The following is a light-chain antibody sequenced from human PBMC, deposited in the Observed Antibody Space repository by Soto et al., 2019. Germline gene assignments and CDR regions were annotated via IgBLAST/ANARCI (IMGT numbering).Light chain of an antibody. V-gene: IGKV3-20*01. CDR3: QQYGSSPAT. J-gene: IGKJ1*01. Sequence: EIVMPQSPATLSVSPGQRAILSCRASQSVRGNFPWYQQKPGQAPRLLIYGASSRATGIPDRFSGSGSGTDFTLTISGLEPEDFAVYYCQQYGSSPATFGQGTKVDIK. CDR2: GAS. CDR1: QSVRGN.